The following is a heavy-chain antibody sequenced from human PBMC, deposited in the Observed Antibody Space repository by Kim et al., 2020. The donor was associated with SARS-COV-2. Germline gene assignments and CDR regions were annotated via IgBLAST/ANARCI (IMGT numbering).Heavy chain of an antibody. D-gene: IGHD4-17*01. V-gene: IGHV3-11*01. CDR3: ARETLDYDYGDLKEGYYYYYYGMDV. CDR1: GFTFSDYY. J-gene: IGHJ6*02. Sequence: GGSLRLSCAASGFTFSDYYMSWIRQAPGKGLEWVSYISSSGSTIYYADSVKGRFTISRDNAKNSLYLQMNSLRAEDTAVYYCARETLDYDYGDLKEGYYYYYYGMDVWGQGTTVTVSS. CDR2: ISSSGSTI.